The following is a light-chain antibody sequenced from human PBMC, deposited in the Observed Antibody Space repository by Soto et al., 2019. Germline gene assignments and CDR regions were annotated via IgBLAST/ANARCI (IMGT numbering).Light chain of an antibody. CDR1: QSVDSN. CDR2: GAS. CDR3: QQYSNWPPYT. Sequence: EIVMTQSPATLSVSPGERATLSCRASQSVDSNLAWYQQKPGQAPRLLFYGASTRATGIPARFSGSGSGTEFTLTISSLQSEDFAVYYCQQYSNWPPYTFGQGNKLEIK. J-gene: IGKJ2*01. V-gene: IGKV3-15*01.